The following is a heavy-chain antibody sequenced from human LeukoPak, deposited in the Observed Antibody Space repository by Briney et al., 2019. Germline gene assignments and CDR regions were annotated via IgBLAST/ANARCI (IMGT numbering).Heavy chain of an antibody. CDR2: ISYDGSNK. V-gene: IGHV3-30*14. J-gene: IGHJ4*02. D-gene: IGHD7-27*01. CDR3: ATIGDRRTGELYRIDY. Sequence: GGSLRLSCAASGFTFSSYAMHWVRQAPGKGLEWVAVISYDGSNKYYADSVKGRFTISRDNSKNTMYLQMSSLGDEDTALYYCATIGDRRTGELYRIDYWGQGTLVTVSS. CDR1: GFTFSSYA.